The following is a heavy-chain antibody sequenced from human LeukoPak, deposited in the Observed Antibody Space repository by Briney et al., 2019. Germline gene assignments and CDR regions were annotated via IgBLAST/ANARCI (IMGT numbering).Heavy chain of an antibody. CDR2: IYPADSDT. CDR3: ARGGSHFEY. CDR1: GYRFTSYW. V-gene: IGHV5-51*01. J-gene: IGHJ4*02. Sequence: GESLKISCKGSGYRFTSYWIGWVRQMPGKGLAWMGIIYPADSDTRYSPSFQGHVTISADKSISTAYLQRTSLKASDSAIYYCARGGSHFEYWGQGTLVTVSS. D-gene: IGHD3-16*01.